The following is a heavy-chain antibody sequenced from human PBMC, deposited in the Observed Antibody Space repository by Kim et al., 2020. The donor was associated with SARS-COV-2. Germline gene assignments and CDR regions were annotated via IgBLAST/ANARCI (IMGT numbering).Heavy chain of an antibody. V-gene: IGHV4-31*02. CDR3: AREGAAAEFGNWFDP. D-gene: IGHD6-13*01. Sequence: PSLKSRVTISVDTSKNQFSLKLSSVTAADTAVYYCAREGAAAEFGNWFDPWGQGTLVTVSS. J-gene: IGHJ5*02.